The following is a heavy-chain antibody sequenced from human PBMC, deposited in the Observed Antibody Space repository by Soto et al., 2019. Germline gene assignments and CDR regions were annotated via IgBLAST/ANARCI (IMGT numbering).Heavy chain of an antibody. D-gene: IGHD3-10*01. J-gene: IGHJ4*02. CDR3: ARRYMSGSYTVYFDY. CDR1: GFSLSNARMG. CDR2: IFSNDEK. V-gene: IGHV2-26*01. Sequence: QVTLKESGPVLVKPTETLTLTCTVSGFSLSNARMGVSWIRQPPGKALAWLAHIFSNDEKSYSTSLKSRLTISKYTSKSQVVLTMTNMDPVDTATYYCARRYMSGSYTVYFDYWGQGTLVTVSS.